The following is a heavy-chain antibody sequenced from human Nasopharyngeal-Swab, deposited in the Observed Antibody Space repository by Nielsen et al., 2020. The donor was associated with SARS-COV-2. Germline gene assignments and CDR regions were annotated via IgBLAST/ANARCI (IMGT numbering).Heavy chain of an antibody. CDR3: ARGWSGYYTAFWFDP. J-gene: IGHJ5*02. CDR2: IKQDGSEK. D-gene: IGHD3-3*01. V-gene: IGHV3-7*01. Sequence: WIRQLPGKGLEWVANIKQDGSEKYYVDSVKGRFTISRDNAKNSLYLQMNSLRAEDTAVYYCARGWSGYYTAFWFDPWGQGTLVTVSS.